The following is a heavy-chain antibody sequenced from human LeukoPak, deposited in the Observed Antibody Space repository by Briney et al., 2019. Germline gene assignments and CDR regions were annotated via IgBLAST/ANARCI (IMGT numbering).Heavy chain of an antibody. CDR3: AKGISDYYYDSSGYPNYFDY. Sequence: GSLRLSCAASGFTFNNYAMSWVRQAPGKGLEWVSSISGSGSDTYYADSVKGRFTISRDNSKNTLYLQMNSLRAEDTAVYYCAKGISDYYYDSSGYPNYFDYWGQGTLVTVSS. D-gene: IGHD3-22*01. V-gene: IGHV3-23*01. CDR1: GFTFNNYA. CDR2: ISGSGSDT. J-gene: IGHJ4*02.